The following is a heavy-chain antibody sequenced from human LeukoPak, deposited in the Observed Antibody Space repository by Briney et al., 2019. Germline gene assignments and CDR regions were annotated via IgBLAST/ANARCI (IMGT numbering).Heavy chain of an antibody. CDR3: AKAHPSTYTYGQYYFDY. V-gene: IGHV3-7*03. CDR1: EVTFSSHW. J-gene: IGHJ4*02. Sequence: PGGSLRLSCAASEVTFSSHWMSWVRQAPGRGLEWVANIKQDGREKYYVDSVKGRFIISRDNAKNSLYLQMNSLRAEDTAVYYCAKAHPSTYTYGQYYFDYWGQGTLVTVSS. D-gene: IGHD5-18*01. CDR2: IKQDGREK.